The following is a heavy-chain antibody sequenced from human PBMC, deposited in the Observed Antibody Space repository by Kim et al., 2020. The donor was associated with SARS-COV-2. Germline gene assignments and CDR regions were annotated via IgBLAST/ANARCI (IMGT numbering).Heavy chain of an antibody. CDR3: AKHPWYYDSSGYYRVALDY. CDR1: GFTFSSYA. Sequence: GGSLRLSCAASGFTFSSYAMSWVRQAPGKGLEWVSAISGSGGSTYYADSVKGRFTISRDNSKNTLYLQMNSLRAEDTAVYYCAKHPWYYDSSGYYRVALDYWGQGTLVTVSS. J-gene: IGHJ4*02. D-gene: IGHD3-22*01. V-gene: IGHV3-23*01. CDR2: ISGSGGST.